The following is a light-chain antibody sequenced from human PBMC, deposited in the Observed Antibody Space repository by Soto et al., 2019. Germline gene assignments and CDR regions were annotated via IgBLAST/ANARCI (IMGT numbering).Light chain of an antibody. CDR3: QQYNDWPPYT. J-gene: IGKJ1*01. CDR1: QTVRNTN. Sequence: IGLNKTPGNLFFVSGGRATLSLRGSQTVRNTNLAGYQRRPGQAPSLLIYAASSRSTGIPYRFSGSGSGTDFTLTISSLQSEDFAVYYGQQYNDWPPYTFCQGTIV. V-gene: IGKV3-20*01. CDR2: AAS.